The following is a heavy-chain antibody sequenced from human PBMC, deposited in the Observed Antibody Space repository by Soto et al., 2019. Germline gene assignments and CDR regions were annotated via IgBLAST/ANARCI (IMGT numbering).Heavy chain of an antibody. Sequence: AASVKVSCRASEGSFRDYVISWVRQGPGQGLDWMGGIIPSLGAAHYAQRFEGRVRITADGSTSTAFMEVTSLRSEDTDVYYCARGERAVANRVGMDVCGQGTSVTFS. CDR2: IIPSLGAA. CDR1: EGSFRDYV. J-gene: IGHJ6*02. V-gene: IGHV1-69*13. CDR3: ARGERAVANRVGMDV. D-gene: IGHD6-19*01.